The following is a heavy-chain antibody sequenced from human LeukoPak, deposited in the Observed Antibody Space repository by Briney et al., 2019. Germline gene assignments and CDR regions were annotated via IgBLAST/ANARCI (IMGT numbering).Heavy chain of an antibody. CDR1: GFTLSNYW. J-gene: IGHJ4*02. V-gene: IGHV3-7*01. Sequence: GRSLRLSCAASGFTLSNYWMTWVRQSPGKGLEWVAIINPDGSGKYYVDSVKGRFTISRDNAKNSLYLQMSSLRAEDTAVYYCARGGHRQKEFWGQGTLVTVSS. CDR2: INPDGSGK. CDR3: ARGGHRQKEF. D-gene: IGHD3-10*01.